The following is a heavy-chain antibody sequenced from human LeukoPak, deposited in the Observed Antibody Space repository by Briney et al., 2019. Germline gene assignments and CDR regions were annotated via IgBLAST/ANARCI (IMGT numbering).Heavy chain of an antibody. CDR2: ISSSSSTI. CDR1: GFTFSSYS. D-gene: IGHD4-17*01. J-gene: IGHJ6*03. Sequence: GGSLRLSCAASGFTFSSYSMNWVRQAPGKGLEWVSYISSSSSTIYYADSVKGRFTISRDNSKNTLYLQMNSLRAEDTAVYYCARVTVTNYYYYYYMDVWGKGTTVTISS. CDR3: ARVTVTNYYYYYYMDV. V-gene: IGHV3-48*01.